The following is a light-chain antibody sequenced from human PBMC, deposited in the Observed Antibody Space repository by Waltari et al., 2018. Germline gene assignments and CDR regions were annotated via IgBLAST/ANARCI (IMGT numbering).Light chain of an antibody. CDR3: TSYTTSTTWV. V-gene: IGLV2-14*01. Sequence: QSALTQPASVSGSPGQSVTISCTGSSRDVATYKYVSWYQQHPRKVPKLMSFEVSNRPSGVSNRFSGSKSGNTASLTISGLQAEDEADYYCTSYTTSTTWVFGGGTKLTVL. CDR2: EVS. J-gene: IGLJ3*02. CDR1: SRDVATYKY.